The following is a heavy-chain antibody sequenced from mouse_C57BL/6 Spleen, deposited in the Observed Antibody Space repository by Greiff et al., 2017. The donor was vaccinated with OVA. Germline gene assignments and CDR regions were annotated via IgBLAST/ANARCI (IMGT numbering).Heavy chain of an antibody. D-gene: IGHD1-1*01. CDR1: GFTFSDYY. CDR2: ISNGGGST. J-gene: IGHJ2*01. V-gene: IGHV5-12*01. Sequence: EVMLVESGGGLVQPGGSLKLSCAASGFTFSDYYMYWVRQTPEKRLEWVAYISNGGGSTYYPDTVKGRFTISRDNAKNTLYLQMSRLKSEDTAMYYWARPSIYYYGSSYSLYFDYWGQGTTLTVSS. CDR3: ARPSIYYYGSSYSLYFDY.